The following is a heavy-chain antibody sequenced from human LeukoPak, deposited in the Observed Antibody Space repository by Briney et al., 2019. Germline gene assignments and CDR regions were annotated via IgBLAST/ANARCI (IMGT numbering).Heavy chain of an antibody. CDR2: INTNTGNP. J-gene: IGHJ3*02. V-gene: IGHV7-4-1*02. CDR3: ARDHYLSLLGLRAFDI. D-gene: IGHD7-27*01. Sequence: ASVKVSCKASGYTFTGYYMHWVRQAPGQGLEWMGWINTNTGNPAYAQGFTGRFVFSLDTSVSTAYLQISSLKAEDTAVYYCARDHYLSLLGLRAFDIWGQGTMVTVSS. CDR1: GYTFTGYY.